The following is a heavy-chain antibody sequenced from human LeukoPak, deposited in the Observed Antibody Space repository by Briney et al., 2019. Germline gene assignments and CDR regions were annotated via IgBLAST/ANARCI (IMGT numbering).Heavy chain of an antibody. CDR3: ARDSPFLVPGTGDAFDV. V-gene: IGHV1-18*01. CDR1: GYTFTTFG. D-gene: IGHD6-19*01. J-gene: IGHJ3*01. Sequence: EASVKVSCKASGYTFTTFGISWVRQAPGQGLEWMGWISAYHGKTNFAQRFQGRLTLTTEASTSTAYMELRSLRSDDTAIYYCARDSPFLVPGTGDAFDVWGQGTMVSVSS. CDR2: ISAYHGKT.